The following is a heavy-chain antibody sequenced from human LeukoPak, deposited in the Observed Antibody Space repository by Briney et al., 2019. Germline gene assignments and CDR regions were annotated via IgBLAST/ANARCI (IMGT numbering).Heavy chain of an antibody. V-gene: IGHV3-23*01. J-gene: IGHJ4*02. D-gene: IGHD3-3*01. Sequence: GGSLRLSCAVSGFTFNLYAVAWVRQAPGKGLEWVSLISDSGDITYYADSVKGRFIISRDNAKNTLYPQMNSLRAEDTAIYFCAKGQKYDFWSGHSHIYFDYWGQGARVTVSS. CDR2: ISDSGDIT. CDR1: GFTFNLYA. CDR3: AKGQKYDFWSGHSHIYFDY.